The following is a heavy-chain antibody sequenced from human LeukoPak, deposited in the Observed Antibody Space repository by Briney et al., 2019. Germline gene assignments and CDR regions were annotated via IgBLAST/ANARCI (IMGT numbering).Heavy chain of an antibody. Sequence: PGGSLRLSCAASGFTFSSYNMNWVRQAPGKGLEWVSSITSGSSYRFYADSVKGRFTISRDNAKNSLYLQMNSLRAEDTAVYYCARDPYSGSYGNYYYYFMDVWGKGTTVTVSS. D-gene: IGHD1-26*01. V-gene: IGHV3-21*01. CDR3: ARDPYSGSYGNYYYYFMDV. J-gene: IGHJ6*03. CDR1: GFTFSSYN. CDR2: ITSGSSYR.